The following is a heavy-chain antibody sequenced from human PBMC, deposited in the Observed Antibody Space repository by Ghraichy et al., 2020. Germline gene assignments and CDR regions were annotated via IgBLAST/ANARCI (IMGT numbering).Heavy chain of an antibody. CDR1: GFTVSSNY. CDR2: IYSGGST. J-gene: IGHJ4*02. Sequence: GESLNISCAASGFTVSSNYMSWVRQAPGKGLEWVSVIYSGGSTYYADSVKGRFTISRDNSKNTLYLQMNSLRAEDTAVYYCARAPRGAFDYWGQGTLVTVSS. CDR3: ARAPRGAFDY. D-gene: IGHD3-10*01. V-gene: IGHV3-66*01.